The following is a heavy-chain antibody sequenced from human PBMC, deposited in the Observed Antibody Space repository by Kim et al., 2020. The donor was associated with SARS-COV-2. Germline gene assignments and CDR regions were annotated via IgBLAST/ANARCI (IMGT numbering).Heavy chain of an antibody. D-gene: IGHD1-1*01. CDR2: TSDTGISS. CDR1: GFIFRDFG. J-gene: IGHJ4*01. Sequence: GGSLRLSCAASGFIFRDFGMSWVRQAPGKGLEWVSGTSDTGISSYYADSLKGRLTISRDNSQNTLYLQIDSLRVDDTAVYYCASHSRFSIWNSFD. CDR3: ASHSRFSIWNSFD. V-gene: IGHV3-23*01.